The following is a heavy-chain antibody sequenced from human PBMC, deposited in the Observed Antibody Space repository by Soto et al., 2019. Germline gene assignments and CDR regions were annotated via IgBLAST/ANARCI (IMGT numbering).Heavy chain of an antibody. J-gene: IGHJ4*02. Sequence: SETLSLTCTVSGGSISSGDYYWSWIRQPPGKGLEWIGYIYYTGSTYYNPSLKSRLTISVDTSKDQFSLKLTSVTAADTAVYFCARYQKGPFDYWGQGTLVTVSS. CDR2: IYYTGST. CDR3: ARYQKGPFDY. V-gene: IGHV4-30-4*01. D-gene: IGHD2-2*01. CDR1: GGSISSGDYY.